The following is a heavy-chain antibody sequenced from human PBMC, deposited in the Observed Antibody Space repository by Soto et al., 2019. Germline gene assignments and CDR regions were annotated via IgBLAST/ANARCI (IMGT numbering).Heavy chain of an antibody. J-gene: IGHJ4*02. CDR1: GGSISSGDYY. Sequence: SETLSLTCTVSGGSISSGDYYWSWIRQPPGKGLEWIGYIYYSGSTFYNPSLKSRVSISLDTSKSQFSLKLNSVTAADTAVYYCAREGFSNYPDYWGQGTLVTVSS. V-gene: IGHV4-30-4*01. CDR3: AREGFSNYPDY. D-gene: IGHD1-1*01. CDR2: IYYSGST.